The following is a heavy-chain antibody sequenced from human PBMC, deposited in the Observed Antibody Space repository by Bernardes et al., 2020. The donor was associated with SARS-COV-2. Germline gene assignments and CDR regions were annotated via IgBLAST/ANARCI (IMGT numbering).Heavy chain of an antibody. CDR1: GFTFSTYS. V-gene: IGHV3-21*01. D-gene: IGHD6-19*01. CDR3: ARSQDSDAWFMDGFDY. J-gene: IGHJ4*02. Sequence: AGSLILSCAASGFTFSTYSMSWVRQAPGKGLEWVSSISSSSGYIYYADSVKGRFTISRDYGKNSLYLQMNSLRAEDTAVYYCARSQDSDAWFMDGFDYWGQGTLVTVSS. CDR2: ISSSSGYI.